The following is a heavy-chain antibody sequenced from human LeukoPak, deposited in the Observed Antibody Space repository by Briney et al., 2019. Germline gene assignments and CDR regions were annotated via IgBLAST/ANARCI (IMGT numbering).Heavy chain of an antibody. CDR3: ARDFLGAGTVGATSGY. D-gene: IGHD1-26*01. CDR2: ISSSSSYI. J-gene: IGHJ4*02. CDR1: GFTFSSYS. Sequence: PGGSLRLSCAASGFTFSSYSMNWVRQAPGKGLEWVSSISSSSSYIYYADSVKGRFTISRDNAKNSLYLQMNSLRAEDTAVYYCARDFLGAGTVGATSGYWGQGTLVTVSS. V-gene: IGHV3-21*01.